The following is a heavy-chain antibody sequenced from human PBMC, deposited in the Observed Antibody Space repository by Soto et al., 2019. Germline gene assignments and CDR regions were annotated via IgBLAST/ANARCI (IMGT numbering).Heavy chain of an antibody. J-gene: IGHJ4*02. D-gene: IGHD6-19*01. CDR2: IWYDESIK. CDR1: GFTFSSYG. CDR3: ARAVTGTHYFDY. V-gene: IGHV3-33*01. Sequence: VGSLRLSCAASGFTFSSYGMHWVRQAPGKGLEWVAVIWYDESIKYYADSVNGRFTISRDNSKNTLYLQMNSLRAEDTAVYYCARAVTGTHYFDYWGQGTLVTVSS.